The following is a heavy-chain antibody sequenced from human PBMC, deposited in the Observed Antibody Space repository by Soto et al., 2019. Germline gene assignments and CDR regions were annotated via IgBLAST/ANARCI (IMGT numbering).Heavy chain of an antibody. D-gene: IGHD5-18*01. V-gene: IGHV4-39*01. Sequence: QLQLQESGPGLVKPSETLSLTCTVSGGSISSSSYYWGWIRQPPGKVLEWLGSIYYSGSTYYNPSRKSRVTISVDTSKNQFSLKLSSVTAADTAVYYCARAKGYSYGPGFDPWGQGTLVTVSS. CDR3: ARAKGYSYGPGFDP. J-gene: IGHJ5*02. CDR2: IYYSGST. CDR1: GGSISSSSYY.